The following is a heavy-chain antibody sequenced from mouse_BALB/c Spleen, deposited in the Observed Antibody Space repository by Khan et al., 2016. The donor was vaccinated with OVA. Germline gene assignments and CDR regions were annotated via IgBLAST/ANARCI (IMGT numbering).Heavy chain of an antibody. Sequence: EVQLQESGPGLVKSSQSLSLTCTVNGYSITSNYAWNWIRQFPGNKLEWMGYISYSGSTNYNPSLKSRLSITRDTSKNPFFLLLHSVTTEDSATYYWARGNYYGYALDYWGQGTSVTGSS. V-gene: IGHV3-2*02. CDR3: ARGNYYGYALDY. D-gene: IGHD1-1*01. CDR1: GYSITSNYA. J-gene: IGHJ4*01. CDR2: ISYSGST.